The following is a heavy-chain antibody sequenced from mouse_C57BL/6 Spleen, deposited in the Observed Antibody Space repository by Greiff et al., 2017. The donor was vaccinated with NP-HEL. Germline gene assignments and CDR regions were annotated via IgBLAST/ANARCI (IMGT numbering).Heavy chain of an antibody. V-gene: IGHV1-64*01. CDR1: GYTFTSYW. CDR3: ARPYYDSGAWFAY. J-gene: IGHJ3*01. CDR2: IHPNSGST. D-gene: IGHD2-4*01. Sequence: VQLQQPGAELVKPGASVKLSCKASGYTFTSYWMHWVKQRPGQGLEWIGMIHPNSGSTNYNEKFKSKATLTVDKSSSTAYMQLSSLTSEDSAVYYCARPYYDSGAWFAYWGQGTLVTVSA.